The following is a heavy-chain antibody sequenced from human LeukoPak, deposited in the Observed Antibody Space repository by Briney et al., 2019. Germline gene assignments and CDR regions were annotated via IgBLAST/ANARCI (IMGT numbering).Heavy chain of an antibody. D-gene: IGHD5-12*01. CDR3: AKDLLRLRQFDY. V-gene: IGHV3-30*18. CDR1: GFTFSSYG. Sequence: GRSLRLSCAASGFTFSSYGMHWVRKAPAKGLEWVAVISYDGSNKYYADSVKGRFTISRGNSKNTLYLQMNSLRAEDTAVYYCAKDLLRLRQFDYWGQGTLVTVSS. CDR2: ISYDGSNK. J-gene: IGHJ4*02.